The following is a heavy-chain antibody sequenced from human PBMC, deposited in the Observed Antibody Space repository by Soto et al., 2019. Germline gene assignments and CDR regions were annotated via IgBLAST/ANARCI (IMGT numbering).Heavy chain of an antibody. V-gene: IGHV3-30-3*01. Sequence: QVQLVESGGGVVQPGRSLRLSCAASGFTFSSYALHWVRQAPGKGLEWVAIISYDGSNKYYADSVKGRFTISRDNSKNTLYLQMNSLRAEDTAVYYCATDAQYYFDYWGQGTPVTVPS. CDR3: ATDAQYYFDY. CDR2: ISYDGSNK. J-gene: IGHJ4*02. CDR1: GFTFSSYA.